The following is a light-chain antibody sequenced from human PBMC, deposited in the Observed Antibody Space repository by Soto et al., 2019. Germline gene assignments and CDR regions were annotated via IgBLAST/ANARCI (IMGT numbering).Light chain of an antibody. V-gene: IGKV1-5*03. CDR3: QQYYSYSHT. Sequence: DIQMTQSPSTLSSSVGDRVTITCRASQSISSWLAWYQQKPGKAPKLLIYKASTLEGGVPSRFSGSGSGTEFTLTVSRLQPDDIATYYCQQYYSYSHTFGQGTKLEIK. CDR2: KAS. CDR1: QSISSW. J-gene: IGKJ2*01.